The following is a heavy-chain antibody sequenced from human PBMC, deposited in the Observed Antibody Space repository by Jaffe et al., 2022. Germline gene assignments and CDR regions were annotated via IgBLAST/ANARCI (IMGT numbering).Heavy chain of an antibody. Sequence: EVQLVESGGGLVQPGRSLRLSCAASGFTFDDYAMHWVRQAPGKGLEWVSGISWNSGSIGYADSVKGRFTISRDNAKNSLYLQMNSLRAEDTALYYCAKDIHHGGGAFDIWGQGTMVTVSS. J-gene: IGHJ3*02. CDR1: GFTFDDYA. D-gene: IGHD3-10*01. CDR2: ISWNSGSI. V-gene: IGHV3-9*01. CDR3: AKDIHHGGGAFDI.